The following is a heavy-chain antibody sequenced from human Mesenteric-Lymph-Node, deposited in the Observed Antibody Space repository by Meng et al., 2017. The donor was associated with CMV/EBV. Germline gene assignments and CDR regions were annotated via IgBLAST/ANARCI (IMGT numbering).Heavy chain of an antibody. Sequence: SGFTFRSYAMHWVRPAPGKGLEWVAVISYDGSNKYYADSVKGRFTISRDNSKNTLYLQMNSLRAEDTAVYYCARDRTAIAAAGALDYWGQGTLVTVSS. CDR1: GFTFRSYA. V-gene: IGHV3-30-3*01. CDR3: ARDRTAIAAAGALDY. D-gene: IGHD6-13*01. J-gene: IGHJ4*02. CDR2: ISYDGSNK.